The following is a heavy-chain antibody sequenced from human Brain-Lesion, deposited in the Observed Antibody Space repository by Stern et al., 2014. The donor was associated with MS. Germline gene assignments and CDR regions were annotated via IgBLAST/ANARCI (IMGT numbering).Heavy chain of an antibody. J-gene: IGHJ6*02. V-gene: IGHV1-2*02. Sequence: VQMVQSGAEVKKPGDSVKVSCKTSGYIFTGYYLHWVRQAPGKGLEWMGWTKPNTGGTKYEQMFQGRFTMSRDTSISTAYVELSSLTSDDTAVYYCARDQRGITIFGVVTDYYYLGMDVWGQGTTVTVSS. CDR2: TKPNTGGT. CDR1: GYIFTGYY. D-gene: IGHD3-3*01. CDR3: ARDQRGITIFGVVTDYYYLGMDV.